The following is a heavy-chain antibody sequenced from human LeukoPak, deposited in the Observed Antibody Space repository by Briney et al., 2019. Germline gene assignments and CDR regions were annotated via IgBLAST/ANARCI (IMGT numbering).Heavy chain of an antibody. CDR3: ARGERRMATIYWYFDL. V-gene: IGHV4-59*01. Sequence: PSETLSLTCTVSGGSISSYYWSWIRQPPGKGLEWIGYIYYSGSTNYNPSLKSRVTISVDTSKNQFSLKLSSVTAADTAVYYCARGERRMATIYWYFDLWGRGTLVTVSS. J-gene: IGHJ2*01. CDR2: IYYSGST. CDR1: GGSISSYY. D-gene: IGHD5-24*01.